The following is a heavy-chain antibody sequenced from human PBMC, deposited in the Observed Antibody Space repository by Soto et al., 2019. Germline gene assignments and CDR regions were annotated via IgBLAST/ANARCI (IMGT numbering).Heavy chain of an antibody. CDR1: GFTFSSYG. Sequence: QVQLVESGGGVVQPGRSLRLSCAASGFTFSSYGMHWVRQAPGKGLEWVAVISYDGSNKYYADSVEGRFTISRDNSKNTLYLQMNSLRAEDTAVYYCANKPRGYGDYPDYWGQGTLVTVSS. CDR3: ANKPRGYGDYPDY. V-gene: IGHV3-30*18. J-gene: IGHJ4*02. CDR2: ISYDGSNK. D-gene: IGHD4-17*01.